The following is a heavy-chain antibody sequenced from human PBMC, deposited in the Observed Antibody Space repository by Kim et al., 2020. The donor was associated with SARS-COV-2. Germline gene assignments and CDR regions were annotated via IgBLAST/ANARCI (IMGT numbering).Heavy chain of an antibody. J-gene: IGHJ1*01. V-gene: IGHV3-21*01. D-gene: IGHD5-12*01. CDR3: ARGGYSGYDLDH. CDR1: GFTFSSYS. Sequence: GGSLRLSCEGSGFTFSSYSMNWVRQAPGKGLEWVSAISSGTGYIYDADSVRGRFVISRDNAKNSLYLQMSSLRVEDTAGYYCARGGYSGYDLDHWGPGT. CDR2: ISSGTGYI.